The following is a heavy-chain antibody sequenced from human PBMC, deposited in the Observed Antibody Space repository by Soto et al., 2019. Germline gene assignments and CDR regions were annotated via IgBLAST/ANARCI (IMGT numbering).Heavy chain of an antibody. D-gene: IGHD7-27*01. CDR3: ARTVMPVGNLAAFDH. Sequence: PSETLSLTCAVSGGSVSSVKYFWSWIRQPPGKGLEWIAYIYNNGNTNYNPSLKSRATISVDTSKNQCPLKLTSVTAADSAVYFCARTVMPVGNLAAFDHWGQGVRVTVSS. CDR1: GGSVSSVKYF. CDR2: IYNNGNT. J-gene: IGHJ4*02. V-gene: IGHV4-61*01.